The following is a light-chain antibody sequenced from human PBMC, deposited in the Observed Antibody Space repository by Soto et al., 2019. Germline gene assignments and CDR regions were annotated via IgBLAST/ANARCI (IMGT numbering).Light chain of an antibody. V-gene: IGLV1-51*01. Sequence: QSVLTQPPSVSAAPGQKVTISCSGSSSNIGNNYVSWYQQLPGTAPKLLIYDNNNRPSGIPDRCSGSKSGTSATLGITGRQTGDEAEYYWGTWDSSGGAVVFGGGTKVTVL. CDR3: GTWDSSGGAVV. CDR1: SSNIGNNY. J-gene: IGLJ2*01. CDR2: DNN.